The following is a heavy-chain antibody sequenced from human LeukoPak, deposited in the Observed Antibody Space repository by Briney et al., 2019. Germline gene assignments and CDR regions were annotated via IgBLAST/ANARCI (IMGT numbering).Heavy chain of an antibody. Sequence: LSLTCTVSGYSISSDYYWGWIRQPPGKGLEWVSYISSSGNSISYADSVKGRFTISRDNSKNTLYLQMNSLRAEDTAVYYCAKIGGYITGDYWGQGAPVTVSS. CDR1: GYSISSDYY. D-gene: IGHD5-18*01. CDR2: ISSSGNSI. V-gene: IGHV3-11*04. CDR3: AKIGGYITGDY. J-gene: IGHJ4*02.